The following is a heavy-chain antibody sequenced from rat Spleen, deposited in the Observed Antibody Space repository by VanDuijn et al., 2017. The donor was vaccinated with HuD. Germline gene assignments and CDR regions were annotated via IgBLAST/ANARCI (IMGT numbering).Heavy chain of an antibody. CDR1: GFTFSTAW. J-gene: IGHJ2*01. D-gene: IGHD1-2*01. Sequence: EVQVLESGGGLVQPGNSLKLSCATSGFTFSTAWMYWYRQFPEKRLEWVARIKAKSNNYATDYTESVKGRFTISRDDSKSSIYLQMNNLKEEDTYIYHCAYYNSWDGSDYGGQGVMVTVSS. CDR2: IKAKSNNYAT. CDR3: AYYNSWDGSDY. V-gene: IGHV6-6*01.